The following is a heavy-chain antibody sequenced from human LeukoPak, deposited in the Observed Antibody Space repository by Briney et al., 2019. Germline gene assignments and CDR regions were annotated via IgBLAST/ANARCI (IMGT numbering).Heavy chain of an antibody. CDR1: DYPFRIYG. CDR2: ISVKNGDT. J-gene: IGHJ4*02. Sequence: ASVKVSCKTSDYPFRIYGINWMRQAPGQGLEWMGWISVKNGDTNFAQKFRDRVTMTTDTFTNTAYMELSGLRSDDTAVYYCARDGGKTDYYDSSGYYSAYWGQGTLVTVSS. V-gene: IGHV1-18*01. CDR3: ARDGGKTDYYDSSGYYSAY. D-gene: IGHD3-22*01.